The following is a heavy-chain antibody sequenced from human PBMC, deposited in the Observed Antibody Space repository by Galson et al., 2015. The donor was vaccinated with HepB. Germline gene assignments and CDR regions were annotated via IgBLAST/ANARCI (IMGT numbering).Heavy chain of an antibody. CDR1: GFTFDDYA. D-gene: IGHD1-26*01. CDR2: ISWNSGSI. J-gene: IGHJ3*02. CDR3: AKDTNSPWRGSSSDPGDAFDI. V-gene: IGHV3-9*01. Sequence: SLRLSCAASGFTFDDYAMHWVRQAPGKGLEWVSGISWNSGSIGYADSVKGRFTISRDNAKNSLYLQMNSLRAEDTALYYCAKDTNSPWRGSSSDPGDAFDIWGQGTMVTVSS.